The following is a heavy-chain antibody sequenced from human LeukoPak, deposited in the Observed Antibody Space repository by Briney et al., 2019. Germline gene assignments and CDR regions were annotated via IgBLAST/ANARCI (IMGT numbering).Heavy chain of an antibody. CDR1: GFTFSSYW. CDR3: VRDVDI. D-gene: IGHD5-24*01. V-gene: IGHV3-74*01. J-gene: IGHJ4*02. Sequence: GGSLRLSYAASGFTFSSYWMHWVRLATGKGLVWVSRINGDGSTTAYADSVKGRFTISRDNAKNTLYLQMNSLRAEDTAVYYCVRDVDIWGQGTLVTVSS. CDR2: INGDGSTT.